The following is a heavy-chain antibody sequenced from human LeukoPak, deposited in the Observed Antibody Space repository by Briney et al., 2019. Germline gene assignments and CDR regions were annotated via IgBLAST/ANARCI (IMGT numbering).Heavy chain of an antibody. Sequence: PSEPLSLTCTVSGGSVNSLSHYWDWIRQPPGKGLEWIGSIYYSGATYYNPSLKSRLTISVDTSKNEFSLKLNSVTAADTAVYYCARQPSLSYCSGDNCWVDPWGQGIPVTVSS. V-gene: IGHV4-39*01. CDR2: IYYSGAT. CDR1: GGSVNSLSHY. CDR3: ARQPSLSYCSGDNCWVDP. J-gene: IGHJ5*02. D-gene: IGHD2-15*01.